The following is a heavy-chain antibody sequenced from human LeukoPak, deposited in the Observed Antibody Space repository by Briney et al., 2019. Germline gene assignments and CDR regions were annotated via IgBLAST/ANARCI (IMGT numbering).Heavy chain of an antibody. CDR2: INNDGSST. Sequence: PGGSLRLSCAASGFTFSSYWMHWVRQAPGKGLVWVSRINNDGSSTSYADSVKGRFTISRDNAKNTLYLQMNSLRAEDTAVYSCARDKTRGLGYSYSKSGNYFDYWGQGTLVTVSS. V-gene: IGHV3-74*01. CDR1: GFTFSSYW. D-gene: IGHD5-18*01. J-gene: IGHJ4*02. CDR3: ARDKTRGLGYSYSKSGNYFDY.